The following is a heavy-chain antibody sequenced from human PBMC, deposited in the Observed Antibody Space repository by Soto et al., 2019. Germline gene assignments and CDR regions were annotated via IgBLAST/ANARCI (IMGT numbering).Heavy chain of an antibody. CDR3: AREHAGYCSGGSCYPGGWFDP. J-gene: IGHJ5*02. Sequence: QVQVVQSGAEVKKPGSSVKVSCKASGGTFSSNAISWVRQAPGQGLEWMGGIIPIFGTANYAQKFQGRVTITADESTSTAYMELSSLRSEATAVYYCAREHAGYCSGGSCYPGGWFDPWGQGTLVTVSS. V-gene: IGHV1-69*01. D-gene: IGHD2-15*01. CDR2: IIPIFGTA. CDR1: GGTFSSNA.